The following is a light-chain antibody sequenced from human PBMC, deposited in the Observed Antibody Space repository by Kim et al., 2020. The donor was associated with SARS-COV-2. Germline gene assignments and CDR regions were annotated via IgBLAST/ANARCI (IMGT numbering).Light chain of an antibody. Sequence: ALRQTIRITCQGDSLRNNYASWYQQKPGQAPVLVIYGKNNRPSGIPDRFSGSISGTPASLTITGAQAEDEADYYCNSRDSSGNQYVFGTGTKVTVL. CDR1: SLRNNY. CDR2: GKN. V-gene: IGLV3-19*01. J-gene: IGLJ1*01. CDR3: NSRDSSGNQYV.